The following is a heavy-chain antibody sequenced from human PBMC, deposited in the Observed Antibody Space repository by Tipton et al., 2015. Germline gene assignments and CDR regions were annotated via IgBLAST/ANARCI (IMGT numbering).Heavy chain of an antibody. CDR2: IYYNGNT. D-gene: IGHD5-24*01. CDR3: ATLVDGYSRIP. Sequence: TLSLTCTVSGDSLSTYYWSWIRQSPGKGLEWIGYIYYNGNTKYNPSLKGRVTTLVDTSKNQFSLKVNSVTAADTAVYYCATLVDGYSRIPWGQGTRVTVSS. CDR1: GDSLSTYY. J-gene: IGHJ5*02. V-gene: IGHV4-59*01.